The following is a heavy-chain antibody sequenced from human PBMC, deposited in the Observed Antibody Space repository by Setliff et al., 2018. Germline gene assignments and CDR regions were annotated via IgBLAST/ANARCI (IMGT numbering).Heavy chain of an antibody. Sequence: ASVKVSCKASGYTFTDYYMQWVRQAPGQGLEWMGNINTYSGATNYAHKFQGRVTMTTDTSITTAYMELNSLTSDDTAVYFCARSRLYGGWFDPWGQGTLVTVSS. CDR1: GYTFTDYY. J-gene: IGHJ5*02. CDR2: INTYSGAT. V-gene: IGHV1-2*02. CDR3: ARSRLYGGWFDP. D-gene: IGHD4-17*01.